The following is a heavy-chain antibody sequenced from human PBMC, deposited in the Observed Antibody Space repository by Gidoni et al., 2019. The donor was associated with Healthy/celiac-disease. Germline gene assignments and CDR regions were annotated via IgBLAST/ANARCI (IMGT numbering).Heavy chain of an antibody. CDR3: ARDPGSITIFGVVIIGFDY. CDR1: GFTFSSSS. Sequence: QLVESGGGLVQPGRSLRLSCAASGFTFSSSSMNWVRQAPGKGLEWVSSIRGSSRTIYYTDSVKGRFTISRDNAKNSLYLQRNSLRAEDTAVYYCARDPGSITIFGVVIIGFDYWGQGTLVTVSS. V-gene: IGHV3-48*04. D-gene: IGHD3-3*01. CDR2: IRGSSRTI. J-gene: IGHJ4*02.